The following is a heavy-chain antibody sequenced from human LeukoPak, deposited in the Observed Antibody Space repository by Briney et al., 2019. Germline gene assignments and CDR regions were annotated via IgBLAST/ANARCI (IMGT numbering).Heavy chain of an antibody. J-gene: IGHJ3*02. CDR3: ARIRGSRNSYFGALDM. V-gene: IGHV3-74*01. CDR2: IYSDESSA. CDR1: GFTFSDYW. D-gene: IGHD3-10*01. Sequence: GGSLRLSCAASGFTFSDYWMQWVRQAPGKGLEWVSRIYSDESSAYYADSVKGRFTISRDNAKNTVDLQMNSLRAEDTAMYYCARIRGSRNSYFGALDMWGQGTMVTVSS.